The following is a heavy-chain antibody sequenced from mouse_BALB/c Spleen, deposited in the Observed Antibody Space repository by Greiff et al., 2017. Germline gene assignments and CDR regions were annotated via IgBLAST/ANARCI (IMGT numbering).Heavy chain of an antibody. Sequence: QVQLQQPGAELVKPGASVKMSCKASGYTFTSYWMHWVKQRPGQGLEWIGVIDPSDSYTSYNQKFKGKATLTVDTSSSTAYMQLSSLTSEDSAVYYCTKSRGIYDGYQDDMDYWGQGTSVTVSS. CDR1: GYTFTSYW. D-gene: IGHD2-3*01. CDR3: TKSRGIYDGYQDDMDY. V-gene: IGHV1S127*01. CDR2: IDPSDSYT. J-gene: IGHJ4*01.